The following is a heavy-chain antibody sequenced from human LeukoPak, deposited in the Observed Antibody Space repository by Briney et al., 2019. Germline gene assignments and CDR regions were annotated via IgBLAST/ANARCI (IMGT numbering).Heavy chain of an antibody. CDR1: GGSISSSNW. CDR2: IYHSGTT. D-gene: IGHD3-10*01. Sequence: PPRTLSLTCAVSGGSISSSNWWSWVRQPPGKGLEWIGEIYHSGTTNYNPSLKSRVTISVDKSKNQFSLKLSSVTAADTAVYYCARDLDGSGTSSFWGQGTLVTVSS. J-gene: IGHJ4*02. CDR3: ARDLDGSGTSSF. V-gene: IGHV4-4*03.